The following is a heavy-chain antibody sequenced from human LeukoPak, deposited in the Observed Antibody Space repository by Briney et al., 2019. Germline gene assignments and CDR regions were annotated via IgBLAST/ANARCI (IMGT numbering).Heavy chain of an antibody. J-gene: IGHJ4*02. Sequence: GASVKASCKASGYTFTGYYMHWVRQTPGQGLEWMGGINPNSGDTNYLQKFQGRVTMTRDTSIATVFMNLSRLGFDDTALYYCARGGYSGFSFDYWGQGTLVTVSS. V-gene: IGHV1-2*02. CDR2: INPNSGDT. D-gene: IGHD5-12*01. CDR1: GYTFTGYY. CDR3: ARGGYSGFSFDY.